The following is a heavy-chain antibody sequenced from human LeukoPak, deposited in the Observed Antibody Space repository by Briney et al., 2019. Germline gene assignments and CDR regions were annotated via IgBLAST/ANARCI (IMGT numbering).Heavy chain of an antibody. D-gene: IGHD2-15*01. CDR1: GFTLFASA. J-gene: IGHJ4*02. V-gene: IGHV3-73*01. CDR2: IRSKSNNYAT. CDR3: AKSEPGYCSRGSCPIGYY. Sequence: GGSLRLSCAASGFTLFASAIHWARQAPGKGLEWVGRIRSKSNNYATSYAESVKGRFTISRDDSKNTADLQMNSLKTEDTAVYNCAKSEPGYCSRGSCPIGYYWGQGTLVTVSS.